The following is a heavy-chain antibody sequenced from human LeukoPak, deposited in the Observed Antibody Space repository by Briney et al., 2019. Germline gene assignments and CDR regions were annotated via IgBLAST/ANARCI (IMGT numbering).Heavy chain of an antibody. CDR3: ARGRGIAVY. Sequence: SETLSLTCTVSGDSISGYYWTWIRQPPGKGLEWIGYVYTSGSTNYNPSLKSRVTISVDTSKNQFSLKLSSVTAADTAVYYCARGRGIAVYWGQGTLVTVSS. V-gene: IGHV4-4*09. CDR1: GDSISGYY. D-gene: IGHD6-19*01. CDR2: VYTSGST. J-gene: IGHJ4*02.